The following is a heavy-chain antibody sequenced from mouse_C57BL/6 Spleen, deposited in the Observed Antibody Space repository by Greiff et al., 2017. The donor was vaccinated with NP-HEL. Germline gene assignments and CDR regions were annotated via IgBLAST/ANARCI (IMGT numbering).Heavy chain of an antibody. CDR2: IYPGDGDT. CDR1: GYAFSSSW. Sequence: VQLQQSGPELVKPGASVKISCKASGYAFSSSWMNWVKQRPGKGLEWIGRIYPGDGDTNYNGKFKGKATLTADKSSSTAYMQLSSLTSEDSAVYFCARAGTTVGSPYYAMDYWGQGTSVTVSS. J-gene: IGHJ4*01. D-gene: IGHD1-1*01. V-gene: IGHV1-82*01. CDR3: ARAGTTVGSPYYAMDY.